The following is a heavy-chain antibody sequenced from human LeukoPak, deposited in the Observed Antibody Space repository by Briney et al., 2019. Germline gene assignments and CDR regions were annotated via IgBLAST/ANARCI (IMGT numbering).Heavy chain of an antibody. CDR3: ARDLRNYGDYYDSSGHDY. CDR1: GYTFTGYY. D-gene: IGHD3-22*01. V-gene: IGHV1-2*02. J-gene: IGHJ4*02. CDR2: IYRNSGGT. Sequence: GASVKVSCKASGYTFTGYYMHWVRQAPGQGLEWMGWIYRNSGGTNYAQKFQGRVTMTRDTSISTAYMELSRLRSDDTAVYYCARDLRNYGDYYDSSGHDYWGQGTLVTVSS.